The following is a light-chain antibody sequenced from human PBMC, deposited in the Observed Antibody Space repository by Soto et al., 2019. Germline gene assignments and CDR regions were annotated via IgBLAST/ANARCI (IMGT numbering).Light chain of an antibody. V-gene: IGKV2-28*01. CDR2: LGS. CDR3: MQALQAPLT. CDR1: QSLLHSNGYNY. J-gene: IGKJ4*01. Sequence: DIVMTQSPLSLPVTPGEPASISCRSSQSLLHSNGYNYLDWYLQKPGQSPQLLIYLGSNRASGVPDRFSGSGSGTYFTLKISKVEAEDVRVYYCMQALQAPLTFGGGTKVEIK.